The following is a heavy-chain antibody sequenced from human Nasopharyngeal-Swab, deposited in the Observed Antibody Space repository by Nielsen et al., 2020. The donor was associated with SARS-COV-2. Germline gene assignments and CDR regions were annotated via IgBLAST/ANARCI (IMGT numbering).Heavy chain of an antibody. D-gene: IGHD5-18*01. J-gene: IGHJ6*02. CDR2: IYSGGRT. Sequence: GGSLRLSCAASGFTVSSNYMSWVRQAPGKGLEWVSVIYSGGRTYYADSVKGRFTISRDNSKNTLYLQMNSLRAWDTAVYYCASSGYSYGPLPDYYYYYSMDVWGQGTTFTVSS. V-gene: IGHV3-53*01. CDR1: GFTVSSNY. CDR3: ASSGYSYGPLPDYYYYYSMDV.